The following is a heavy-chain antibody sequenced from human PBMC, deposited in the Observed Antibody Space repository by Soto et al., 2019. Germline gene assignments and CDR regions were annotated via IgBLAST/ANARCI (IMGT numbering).Heavy chain of an antibody. CDR3: ARGLLLWFGEKSYAFDI. D-gene: IGHD3-10*01. V-gene: IGHV1-8*01. CDR1: GYTLTSYD. J-gene: IGHJ3*02. Sequence: ASVKVSCKASGYTLTSYDINWVRQATGQGLEWMGWMNPNSGNTGYAQKFQGRVTMTRNTSISTAYMELSSLRSEDTAVYYCARGLLLWFGEKSYAFDIWGQGTMVTVSS. CDR2: MNPNSGNT.